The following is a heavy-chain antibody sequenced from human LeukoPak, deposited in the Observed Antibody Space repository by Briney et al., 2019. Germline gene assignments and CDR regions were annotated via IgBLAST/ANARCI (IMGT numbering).Heavy chain of an antibody. J-gene: IGHJ4*02. CDR2: VYYTGNT. Sequence: SETLSLTCTVSGGSISNYYWSWIRQPPGKGLEFIGYVYYTGNTNYNPSLRSRVTLSVDTSKNQFSLKLSSVTAADTAVYYCARNGGHNQEHWGQGTLVTVSS. CDR1: GGSISNYY. CDR3: ARNGGHNQEH. D-gene: IGHD1-1*01. V-gene: IGHV4-59*08.